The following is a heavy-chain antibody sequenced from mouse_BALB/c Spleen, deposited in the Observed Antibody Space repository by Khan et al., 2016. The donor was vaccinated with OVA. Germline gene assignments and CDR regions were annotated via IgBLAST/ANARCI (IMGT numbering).Heavy chain of an antibody. CDR3: ATDGSRYNDGINY. D-gene: IGHD2-3*01. CDR2: ISYSGST. J-gene: IGHJ4*01. Sequence: EVQLQESGPGLVKPSQSLSLTCTVTGYSITSDYAWNWIRQFPGNKLEWMGYISYSGSTNYNPALKSRISITRDTSKNQFFLQLNSVTTEDTATXDCATDGSRYNDGINYWGQGTSVTVSS. V-gene: IGHV3-2*02. CDR1: GYSITSDYA.